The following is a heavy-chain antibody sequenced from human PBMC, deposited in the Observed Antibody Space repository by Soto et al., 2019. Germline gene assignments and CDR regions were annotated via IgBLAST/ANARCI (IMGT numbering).Heavy chain of an antibody. CDR1: GFTFSSYA. V-gene: IGHV3-23*01. CDR2: ISGSGDST. Sequence: GGSLRLSCAASGFTFSSYAMSWVRQAPGKGLEWVSSISGSGDSTHNADSVKGRFTISRDNAKNTLYLQLNSLTGDDTAVYYCAKGGLHTGSWYEGYWVQGTLVTVSS. CDR3: AKGGLHTGSWYEGY. D-gene: IGHD6-13*01. J-gene: IGHJ4*02.